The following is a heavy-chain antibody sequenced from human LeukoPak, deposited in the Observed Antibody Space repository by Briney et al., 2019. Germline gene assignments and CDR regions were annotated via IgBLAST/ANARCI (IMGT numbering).Heavy chain of an antibody. CDR2: ISYDGSNK. D-gene: IGHD1-1*01. CDR3: AKVAGTTIFDI. J-gene: IGHJ3*02. V-gene: IGHV3-30*18. Sequence: GGSLRLSCAASGFTFSSYGMHWVRQAPGKGLEWVAVISYDGSNKYYADSVKGRFTISRDNSKNTLYLQMNSLRAEDTAVYYCAKVAGTTIFDIWGQGTMVTVSS. CDR1: GFTFSSYG.